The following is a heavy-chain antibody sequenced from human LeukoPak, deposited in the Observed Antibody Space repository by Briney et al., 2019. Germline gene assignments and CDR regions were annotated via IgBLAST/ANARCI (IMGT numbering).Heavy chain of an antibody. D-gene: IGHD2-2*01. CDR2: VSYSGTT. CDR3: AKLTCSSTFCPLDY. J-gene: IGHJ4*02. CDR1: GGSISSSSFF. V-gene: IGHV4-39*01. Sequence: SETLSLTCTVSGGSISSSSFFWAWIRQPPGKGLEWIGTVSYSGTTYYSPSLKSRVTISVDTSKNQFSLRLTSVTAADTALYYCAKLTCSSTFCPLDYWGQGTLVTVSS.